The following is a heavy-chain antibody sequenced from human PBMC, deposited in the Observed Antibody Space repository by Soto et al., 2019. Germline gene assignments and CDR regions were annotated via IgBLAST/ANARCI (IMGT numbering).Heavy chain of an antibody. CDR3: ARGDYDFWSGLNWFDP. V-gene: IGHV6-1*01. J-gene: IGHJ5*02. Sequence: SQTLSLTCAIPGDSVSSNSAAWTWIRQSPSRGLEWLGRTYYRSKWYNDYAVSVKSRITINPDTSKTQFSLQLNSVTPEDTAVYYCARGDYDFWSGLNWFDPWGQGTLVTVSS. CDR1: GDSVSSNSAA. CDR2: TYYRSKWYN. D-gene: IGHD3-3*01.